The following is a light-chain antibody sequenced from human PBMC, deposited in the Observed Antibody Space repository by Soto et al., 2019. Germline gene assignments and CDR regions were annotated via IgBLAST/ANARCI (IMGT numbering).Light chain of an antibody. J-gene: IGLJ3*02. CDR1: SSDVGTYNY. V-gene: IGLV2-14*01. CDR3: SSYTTSNTQV. CDR2: DVS. Sequence: QSALTQPASVSGSPGQSITISCTGTSSDVGTYNYVSWYQHRPGKAPKLMIYDVSYRPSGVSNRFSGSKSANTASLTISGLQPEDEADYYCSSYTTSNTQVFGGGTQLTVL.